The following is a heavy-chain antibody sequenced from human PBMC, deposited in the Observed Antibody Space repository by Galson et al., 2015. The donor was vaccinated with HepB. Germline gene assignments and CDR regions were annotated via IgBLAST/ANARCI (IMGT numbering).Heavy chain of an antibody. CDR3: ARGNDVVVVAATRDYSGAEGNFDY. CDR1: GFTFSSYG. Sequence: SLRLSCAASGFTFSSYGMHWVRQAPGKGLEWVAVIWYDGSNKYYADSVKGRFTISRDNSKNTLYLQMNSLRAEDTAVYYCARGNDVVVVAATRDYSGAEGNFDYWGQGTLVTVSS. J-gene: IGHJ4*02. CDR2: IWYDGSNK. D-gene: IGHD2-15*01. V-gene: IGHV3-33*01.